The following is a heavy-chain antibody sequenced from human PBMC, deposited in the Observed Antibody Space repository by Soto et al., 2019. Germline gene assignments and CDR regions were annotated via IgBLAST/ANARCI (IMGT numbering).Heavy chain of an antibody. CDR1: GGSISSYY. J-gene: IGHJ6*02. CDR2: IYYSGST. V-gene: IGHV4-59*01. CDR3: AREKLYYGMDV. Sequence: SETLSLTCTVSGGSISSYYWSWIRQPPGKGLEWIGYIYYSGSTNYNPSLKSRVTISVDTSKNQFSLKLSSVTAADTAVYYCAREKLYYGMDVWGQGTTVTVSS.